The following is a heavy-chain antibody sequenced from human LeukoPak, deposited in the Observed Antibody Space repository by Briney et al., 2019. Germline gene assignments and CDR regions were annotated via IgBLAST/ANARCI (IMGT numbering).Heavy chain of an antibody. J-gene: IGHJ4*02. D-gene: IGHD6-19*01. V-gene: IGHV4-59*08. Sequence: SETLSLTCTVSGGSISSYYWSWIRQPPGKGLEWIGYISYSGSTNYSPSLKSRVTISVDTSKNQFSLRLSSVAAADTAVYYFAGGRQWLAHDYWGQGTLVTVSS. CDR2: ISYSGST. CDR3: AGGRQWLAHDY. CDR1: GGSISSYY.